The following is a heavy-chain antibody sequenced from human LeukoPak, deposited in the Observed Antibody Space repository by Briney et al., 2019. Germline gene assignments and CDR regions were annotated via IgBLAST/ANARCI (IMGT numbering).Heavy chain of an antibody. V-gene: IGHV1-8*01. Sequence: ASVKVSCKASGYTFTSYDINWVRQATGQGLEWMGWMDPNSGNTGYAQKFQGRVTMTRNTSISTAYMELSSLRSEDTAVYYCARGCIAVAGGWFDPWGQGTLVTVSS. CDR1: GYTFTSYD. J-gene: IGHJ5*02. CDR2: MDPNSGNT. D-gene: IGHD6-19*01. CDR3: ARGCIAVAGGWFDP.